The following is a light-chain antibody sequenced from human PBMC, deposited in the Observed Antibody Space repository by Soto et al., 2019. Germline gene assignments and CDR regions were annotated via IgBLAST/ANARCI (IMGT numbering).Light chain of an antibody. CDR1: SSDVGGYNY. CDR2: DVS. V-gene: IGLV2-14*01. Sequence: QSVLTQPASVSGSPGQSITISCTGTSSDVGGYNYVSWYQQHPVKAPKLMIYDVSNRPSGVSNRFSDSKSVNTASLTISGLQAENEADYYGSSYTSSSTHVVFGGGTKLTVL. CDR3: SSYTSSSTHVV. J-gene: IGLJ2*01.